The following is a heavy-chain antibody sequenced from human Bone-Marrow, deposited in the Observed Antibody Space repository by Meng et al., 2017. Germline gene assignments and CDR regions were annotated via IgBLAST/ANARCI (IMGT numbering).Heavy chain of an antibody. J-gene: IGHJ4*02. CDR1: GYTFTSYG. Sequence: ASVKVSCKASGYTFTSYGISWVRQAPGQGLEWMGWISAYNGNTNYAQKLQGRVTMTTDTSTSTAYMELRSLRSDDTAVYYCGRVYDSSGRYPLDYWGQGTLVTVSS. CDR3: GRVYDSSGRYPLDY. CDR2: ISAYNGNT. V-gene: IGHV1-18*01. D-gene: IGHD3-22*01.